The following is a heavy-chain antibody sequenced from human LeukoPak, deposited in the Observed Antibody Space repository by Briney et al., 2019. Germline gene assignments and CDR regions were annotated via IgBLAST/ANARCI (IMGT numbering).Heavy chain of an antibody. CDR3: AGGFDISMVRGVNFFD. V-gene: IGHV4-34*01. Sequence: PSETLSLTCALCGGSFSGYYWSGIGQPPGKGLECIGEINHSGSTYYTPALKSRVTISVDTSKNQFSLKLSSVTAADTAVYYCAGGFDISMVRGVNFFDWGQGTLVAVSS. J-gene: IGHJ4*02. CDR1: GGSFSGYY. D-gene: IGHD3-10*01. CDR2: INHSGST.